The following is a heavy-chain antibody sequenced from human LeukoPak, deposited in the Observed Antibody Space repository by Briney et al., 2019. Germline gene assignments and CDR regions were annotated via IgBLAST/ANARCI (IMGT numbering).Heavy chain of an antibody. CDR1: GYSISSGYY. D-gene: IGHD3-10*01. CDR2: INHSGST. CDR3: ARDGTYYYGSAISN. J-gene: IGHJ4*02. Sequence: PSETLSLTGTGSGYSISSGYYWGWIRQPPGKGLERIGSINHSGSTYYNPSLKSRVTISVDTSKNQFSLKLSSVTAADTAVYYCARDGTYYYGSAISNWGQGTLVTVSA. V-gene: IGHV4-38-2*02.